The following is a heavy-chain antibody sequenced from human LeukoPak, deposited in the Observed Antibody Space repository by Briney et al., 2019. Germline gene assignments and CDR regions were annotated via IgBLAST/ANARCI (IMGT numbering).Heavy chain of an antibody. CDR1: GEFLSGYY. V-gene: IGHV4-34*01. CDR3: ARGKVVAGTPGQNSWDY. D-gene: IGHD6-19*01. J-gene: IGHJ4*02. CDR2: INHSGST. Sequence: SETLSLTCAVYGEFLSGYYWTWIRQSPGKGLEWIGEINHSGSTNYNPSLKSRVTISVDMSNNQFSLKLSSVTAADTAVYYCARGKVVAGTPGQNSWDYWGQGTLVTVSS.